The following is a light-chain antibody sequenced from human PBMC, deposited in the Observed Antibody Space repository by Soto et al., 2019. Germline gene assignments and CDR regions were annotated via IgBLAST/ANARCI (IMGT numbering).Light chain of an antibody. CDR1: QSVSSSF. CDR2: GAY. CDR3: QQYVTSPWA. V-gene: IGKV3-20*01. Sequence: EIVLTQSPGTLSLSPGERATLSCRASQSVSSSFLAWYQQKPGQAPRLLIYGAYNRATGIPDRFSGSGSGTDFTLTISRLEPEDFAVYYCQQYVTSPWAFGQGTQVAIE. J-gene: IGKJ1*01.